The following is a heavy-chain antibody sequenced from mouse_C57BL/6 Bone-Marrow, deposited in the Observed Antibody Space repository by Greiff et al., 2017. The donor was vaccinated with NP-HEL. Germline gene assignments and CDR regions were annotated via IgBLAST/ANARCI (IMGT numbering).Heavy chain of an antibody. Sequence: EVQLQQSGTVLARPGASVKMSCKTSGYTFTSYWMHWVKQRPGQGLEWIGAIYPGNSDTSYNQKFKGKAKLTAVTSASTAYMELSSLTNEDSAVYYCTAHYYGSSYNFDYWGQGTTLTVSS. D-gene: IGHD1-1*01. CDR2: IYPGNSDT. J-gene: IGHJ2*01. CDR1: GYTFTSYW. CDR3: TAHYYGSSYNFDY. V-gene: IGHV1-5*01.